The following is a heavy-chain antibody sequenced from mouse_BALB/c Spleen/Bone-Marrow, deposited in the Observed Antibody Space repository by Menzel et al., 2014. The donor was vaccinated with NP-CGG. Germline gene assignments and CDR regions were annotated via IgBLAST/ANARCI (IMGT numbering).Heavy chain of an antibody. CDR2: FYPGNGDT. Sequence: LQQSGAELVKPGASVKMSCKASGYTFTSYSMHWVKQTPGQGLEWIGTFYPGNGDTSYNQKFKGKATFTADTFSSTAYMQLSSLTSEDSAVYYCARGWLITYWGQGTLVTVSA. J-gene: IGHJ3*01. CDR1: GYTFTSYS. CDR3: ARGWLITY. D-gene: IGHD1-1*02. V-gene: IGHV1-12*01.